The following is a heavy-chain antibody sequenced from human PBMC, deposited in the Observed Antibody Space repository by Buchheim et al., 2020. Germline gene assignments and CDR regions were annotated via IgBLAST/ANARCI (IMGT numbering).Heavy chain of an antibody. CDR3: ARRDGYEYYFDY. D-gene: IGHD5-24*01. Sequence: QVQLVESGGGVVQPGRSLRLSCAASGFTFSSYAMHWVRQAPGKGLEWVAVISYDGSNKYYADSVKGRFTISRDNAKNSLYLQMNSLRAEDTAVYYCARRDGYEYYFDYWGQGTL. J-gene: IGHJ4*02. CDR1: GFTFSSYA. V-gene: IGHV3-30*04. CDR2: ISYDGSNK.